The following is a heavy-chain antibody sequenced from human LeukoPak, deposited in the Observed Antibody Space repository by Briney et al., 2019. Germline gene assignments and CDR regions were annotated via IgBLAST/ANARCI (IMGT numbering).Heavy chain of an antibody. V-gene: IGHV3-33*01. Sequence: GGSLRLSCAAYGVTFSSYGMHWVRQAPGKGLEWVAVIWYAGSNKYYADSVKGRFTISRDNSKNSLYLQMNSLRAEDTAVYYCARDTSGWFDPWGQGTLVTVSS. CDR2: IWYAGSNK. CDR1: GVTFSSYG. D-gene: IGHD2-2*01. CDR3: ARDTSGWFDP. J-gene: IGHJ5*02.